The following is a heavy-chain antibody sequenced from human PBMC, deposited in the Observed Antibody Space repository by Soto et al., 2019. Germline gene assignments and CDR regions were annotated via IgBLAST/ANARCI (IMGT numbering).Heavy chain of an antibody. D-gene: IGHD2-8*02. CDR3: AGARDWCYLDF. J-gene: IGHJ4*02. CDR1: SGSISTYY. Sequence: PSETLSLTCTVSSGSISTYYWSWIRQPPGKGLEWIGYIYYTGSTNYNPSLKTRVAISMDTSKNQFSLNLSSVTAADTAVYYCAGARDWCYLDFWGRGTLDTGSS. CDR2: IYYTGST. V-gene: IGHV4-59*01.